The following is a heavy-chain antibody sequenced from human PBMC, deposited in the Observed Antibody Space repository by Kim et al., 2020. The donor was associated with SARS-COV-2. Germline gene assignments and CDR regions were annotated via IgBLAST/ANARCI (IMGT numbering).Heavy chain of an antibody. CDR3: AKDLRFSAGFDY. CDR1: GFTFSSYA. Sequence: GGSLRLSCAASGFTFSSYAMSWVRQAPGKGLEWVSAISARGGSKYYADSVKGRFTISRDNSKNTLYLQLNSLRAEDTAVYYCAKDLRFSAGFDYWGQGTPVTVSS. V-gene: IGHV3-23*01. D-gene: IGHD5-12*01. CDR2: ISARGGSK. J-gene: IGHJ4*02.